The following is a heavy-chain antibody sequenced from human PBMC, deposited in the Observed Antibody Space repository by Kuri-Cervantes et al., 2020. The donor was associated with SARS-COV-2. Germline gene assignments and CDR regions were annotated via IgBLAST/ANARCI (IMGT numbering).Heavy chain of an antibody. Sequence: SVKVSCKASGGTLNTYTITWLRQAPGQGLEWMGGIIPIFGTTNYAQKFQGRVTITTDESTSTAYMELSSLRSEDTAVYYCARERCMLYGYRCSYFDYWGQGTLVTVSS. CDR1: GGTLNTYT. V-gene: IGHV1-69*05. J-gene: IGHJ4*02. D-gene: IGHD2-8*01. CDR2: IIPIFGTT. CDR3: ARERCMLYGYRCSYFDY.